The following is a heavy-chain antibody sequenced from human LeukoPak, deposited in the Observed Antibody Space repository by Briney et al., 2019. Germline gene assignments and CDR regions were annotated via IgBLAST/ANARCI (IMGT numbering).Heavy chain of an antibody. V-gene: IGHV1-2*02. Sequence: ASVKVSCKASGYTFTGYYMHWVRPAPGQGLEWMGWINPNSGGTNYAQKFQGRVTMTRDTSISTAYMELSRLRSDDTAVYYCARDYDSSGYYDYWGQGTLVTVSS. CDR1: GYTFTGYY. J-gene: IGHJ4*02. CDR3: ARDYDSSGYYDY. CDR2: INPNSGGT. D-gene: IGHD3-22*01.